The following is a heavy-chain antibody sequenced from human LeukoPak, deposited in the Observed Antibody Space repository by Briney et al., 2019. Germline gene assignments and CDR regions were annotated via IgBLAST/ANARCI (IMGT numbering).Heavy chain of an antibody. Sequence: SETLSLTCAVSGGSISSSNWWSWVRQPPGKGLEWIGEIYHSGSTNYNPSLKSRVTISVDKSKNQFPLKLSSVTAADTAVYYCGRVGGGGYGDYGFDYWGQGTLVTVS. CDR1: GGSISSSNW. J-gene: IGHJ4*02. D-gene: IGHD4-17*01. V-gene: IGHV4-4*02. CDR3: GRVGGGGYGDYGFDY. CDR2: IYHSGST.